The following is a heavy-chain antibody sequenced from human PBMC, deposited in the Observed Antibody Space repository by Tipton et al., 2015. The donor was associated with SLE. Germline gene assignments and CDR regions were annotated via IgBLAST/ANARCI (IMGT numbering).Heavy chain of an antibody. Sequence: TLSLTCTVSGGSISNYYWSWIRQPPGKGLEWIGYIYYSGSTNYNPSLKSRVTISVDTSKNQFSLKLSSVTAADTAVYYCARDKGFYYGMDVWGQGTTVTVSS. V-gene: IGHV4-59*01. CDR3: ARDKGFYYGMDV. CDR2: IYYSGST. J-gene: IGHJ6*02. CDR1: GGSISNYY.